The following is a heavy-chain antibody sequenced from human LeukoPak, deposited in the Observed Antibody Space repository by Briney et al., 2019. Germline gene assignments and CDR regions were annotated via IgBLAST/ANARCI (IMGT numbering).Heavy chain of an antibody. CDR3: ARGLGGGKKKRTIFGVVKGPYYYYGMDV. CDR1: GYTFTSYD. D-gene: IGHD3-3*01. J-gene: IGHJ6*02. Sequence: ASVKVSCKASGYTFTSYDINWVRQATGQELEWMGWMNPNSGNTGYAQKFQGRATMTRNTSISTAYMELSSLRSEDTAVYYCARGLGGGKKKRTIFGVVKGPYYYYGMDVWGQGTTVTVSS. CDR2: MNPNSGNT. V-gene: IGHV1-8*01.